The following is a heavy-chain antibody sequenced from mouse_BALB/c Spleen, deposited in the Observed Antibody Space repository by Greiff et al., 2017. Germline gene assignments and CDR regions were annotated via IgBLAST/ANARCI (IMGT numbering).Heavy chain of an antibody. Sequence: QVQLQQPGAELVKPGASVKLSCKASGYTFTSYWMHWVKQRPGQGLEWIGEINPSNGRTNYNEKFKSKATLTVDKSSSTAYMQLSSLTSEDSAVYYCARGGNWYFDVGGGGTTVTVSS. CDR1: GYTFTSYW. CDR3: ARGGNWYFDV. CDR2: INPSNGRT. V-gene: IGHV1S81*02. J-gene: IGHJ1*01.